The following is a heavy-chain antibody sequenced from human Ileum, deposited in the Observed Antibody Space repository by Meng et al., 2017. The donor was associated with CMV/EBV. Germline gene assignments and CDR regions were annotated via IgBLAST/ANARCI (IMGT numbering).Heavy chain of an antibody. V-gene: IGHV3-30*02. Sequence: GQLVGCGGGVVQAGGSLRLSCAASGFTFNYYGMHWVRQAPGKGLEWVAFIKYDGNNKYYADSAKGRFTISRDNSKNTLSLQMNSLTVEDTAVYYCAKIGDLGMSPDYWGQGTLVTVSS. J-gene: IGHJ4*02. CDR3: AKIGDLGMSPDY. D-gene: IGHD7-27*01. CDR1: GFTFNYYG. CDR2: IKYDGNNK.